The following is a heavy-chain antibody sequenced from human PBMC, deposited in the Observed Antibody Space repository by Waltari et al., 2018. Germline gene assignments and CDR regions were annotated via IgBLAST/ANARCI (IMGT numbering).Heavy chain of an antibody. D-gene: IGHD1-26*01. V-gene: IGHV3-30*18. CDR1: GFTFSSYG. CDR2: ISYDGINK. J-gene: IGHJ4*02. Sequence: QVQLVESGGGVVQPGRSLRLYCAASGFTFSSYGMHWVRQAPGKGLEWVAVISYDGINKYYADSVKGRFTISRDNSKNTLYLQMNSLRAEDTAVYYCAKAPLGSWELNPYFDYWGQGTLVTVSS. CDR3: AKAPLGSWELNPYFDY.